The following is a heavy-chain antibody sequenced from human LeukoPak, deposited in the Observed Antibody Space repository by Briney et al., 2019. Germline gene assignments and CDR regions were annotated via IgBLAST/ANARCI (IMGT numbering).Heavy chain of an antibody. J-gene: IGHJ5*02. CDR3: ARGLGSGSPSNWFDP. CDR1: GGSFSGYY. V-gene: IGHV4-34*01. Sequence: SETLSLTCAVYGGSFSGYYWSWIRQPPGKGLEWIGEINHSGSTNYNPSLKSRVTISVDTSKNQFSLKLRSVTAADTAVYYCARGLGSGSPSNWFDPWGQGTLVTVSS. CDR2: INHSGST. D-gene: IGHD3-10*01.